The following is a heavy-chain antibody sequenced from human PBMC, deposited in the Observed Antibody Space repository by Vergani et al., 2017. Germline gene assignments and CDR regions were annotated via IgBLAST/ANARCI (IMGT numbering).Heavy chain of an antibody. CDR2: INAGNGKT. CDR3: ARDLIWFGELLNLDY. V-gene: IGHV1-3*01. Sequence: QVQLVQSGAEVKKPGASVKVSCKASGYTFTSYAMHWVRKAPGQRLEWMGWINAGNGKTKYSQKFQGRVTITRDTSASTDYMELSSLRSEDTAVYYCARDLIWFGELLNLDYWGQGTLVTVSS. D-gene: IGHD3-10*01. J-gene: IGHJ4*02. CDR1: GYTFTSYA.